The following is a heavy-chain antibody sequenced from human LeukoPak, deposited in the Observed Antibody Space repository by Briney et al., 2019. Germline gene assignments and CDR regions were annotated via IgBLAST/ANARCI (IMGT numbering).Heavy chain of an antibody. D-gene: IGHD6-19*01. V-gene: IGHV4-34*01. CDR1: GGSFSGYY. Sequence: SETLSLTCAVYGGSFSGYYWSRIRQPPGKGLEWIGEINHSGSTNYNPSLKSRVTISVDTSKNQFSLKLSSVTAADTAVYYCARGMKAVAGRGFDYWGQGTLVTVSS. CDR2: INHSGST. J-gene: IGHJ4*02. CDR3: ARGMKAVAGRGFDY.